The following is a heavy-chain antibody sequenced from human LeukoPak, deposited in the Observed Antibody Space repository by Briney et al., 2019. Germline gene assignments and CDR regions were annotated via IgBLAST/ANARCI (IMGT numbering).Heavy chain of an antibody. CDR1: GFTFSSYG. Sequence: GGSLRLSCAASGFTFSSYGMHWVRQAPGKGLEWVAVISYDGSNKYYADSVKGRFTISRDNSKNTLYLQMNSLRAEDTAVYYCAKFTSVSPPYCSSTSCYPGYFDYWGQGTLVTVSS. V-gene: IGHV3-30*18. J-gene: IGHJ4*02. D-gene: IGHD2-2*01. CDR2: ISYDGSNK. CDR3: AKFTSVSPPYCSSTSCYPGYFDY.